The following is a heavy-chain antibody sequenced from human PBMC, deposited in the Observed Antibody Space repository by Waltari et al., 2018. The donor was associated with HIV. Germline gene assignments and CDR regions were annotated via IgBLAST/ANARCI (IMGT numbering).Heavy chain of an antibody. J-gene: IGHJ4*02. CDR2: IIPILSIA. V-gene: IGHV1-69*04. CDR1: GGTFSSYA. Sequence: QVQLVQSGAEVKKPGSSVKVSCKASGGTFSSYAISWVRQAPGQGLEWMGRIIPILSIANYAQKFQGRVTITADKSTSTAYMELSSLRSEDTAVYYCASCRAVGYDLYYFDYWGQGTLVTVSS. D-gene: IGHD5-12*01. CDR3: ASCRAVGYDLYYFDY.